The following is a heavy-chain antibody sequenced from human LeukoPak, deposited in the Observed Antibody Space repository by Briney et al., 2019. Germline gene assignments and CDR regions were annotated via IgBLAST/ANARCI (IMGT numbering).Heavy chain of an antibody. CDR3: ARAAHSSGWYAHFDY. J-gene: IGHJ4*02. CDR2: INWNGGST. D-gene: IGHD6-19*01. Sequence: PGGSLRLSCAASGFTFDDYAMSWVRQAPGKGLEWVSGINWNGGSTAYADSVKGRFTISRDNAKNTLYLQMNSLRAEDTAVYYCARAAHSSGWYAHFDYWGQGTLVTVSS. CDR1: GFTFDDYA. V-gene: IGHV3-20*04.